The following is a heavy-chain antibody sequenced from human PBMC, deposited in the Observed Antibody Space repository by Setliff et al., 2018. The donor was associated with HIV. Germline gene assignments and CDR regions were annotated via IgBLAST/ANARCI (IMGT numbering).Heavy chain of an antibody. V-gene: IGHV3-23*01. CDR3: ARDPGRYNGMDV. CDR2: ILSTGERT. D-gene: IGHD1-20*01. Sequence: GGSLRLSCAASGFTFSNYAMSWVRQAPGEGLEWVSAILSTGERTFYADSVKGRFTISRDNSKNTLYLQMNSLRAEDTAVYYCARDPGRYNGMDVWGQGTTVTVSS. CDR1: GFTFSNYA. J-gene: IGHJ6*02.